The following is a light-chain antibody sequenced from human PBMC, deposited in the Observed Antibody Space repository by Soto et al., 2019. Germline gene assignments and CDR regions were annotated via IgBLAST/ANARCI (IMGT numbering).Light chain of an antibody. CDR1: HSISSW. CDR3: QQYNSYLLT. J-gene: IGKJ4*01. V-gene: IGKV1-5*01. Sequence: DIQMTQSPSTLSASVGDRVTITCRASHSISSWLAWYQHKPGKVPKLLIYDASSLESGVPSRFSVSGSWTDFTLAISSLQPDDFATYYCQQYNSYLLTFGGGTKVEIK. CDR2: DAS.